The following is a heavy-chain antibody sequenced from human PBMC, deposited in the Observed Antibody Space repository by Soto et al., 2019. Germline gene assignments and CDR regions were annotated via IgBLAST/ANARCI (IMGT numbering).Heavy chain of an antibody. CDR1: GGTFSSYA. CDR2: IIPIFGTA. D-gene: IGHD4-17*01. Sequence: SVKVSCKASGGTFSSYAISWVRQAPGQGLEWMGGIIPIFGTANYAQKFQGRVTITADESTSTAYMELSSLRSEDTAVYYCASRGGYGDYDPYAFDIWGQRTTVTVSS. J-gene: IGHJ3*02. CDR3: ASRGGYGDYDPYAFDI. V-gene: IGHV1-69*13.